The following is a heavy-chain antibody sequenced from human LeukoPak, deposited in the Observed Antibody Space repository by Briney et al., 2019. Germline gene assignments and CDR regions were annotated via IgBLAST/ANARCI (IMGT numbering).Heavy chain of an antibody. Sequence: PGGSLRLSCAASGFTVSSNYMSWVRQAPGKGLEWVSVIYSGGSTYYGDSVKGRFTISRDNSKNTLYLQMNSMRAEDTAVYYCARRDSSSSRYYYYYGMDVWGQGTTVTVSS. CDR1: GFTVSSNY. CDR2: IYSGGST. CDR3: ARRDSSSSRYYYYYGMDV. V-gene: IGHV3-66*01. J-gene: IGHJ6*02. D-gene: IGHD6-6*01.